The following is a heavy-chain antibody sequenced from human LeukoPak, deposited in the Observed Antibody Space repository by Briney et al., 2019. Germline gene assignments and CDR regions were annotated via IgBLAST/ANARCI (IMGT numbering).Heavy chain of an antibody. CDR3: ARLTVTYYFDY. CDR1: GFTVSSNY. D-gene: IGHD4-17*01. J-gene: IGHJ4*02. CDR2: TYSGGTT. V-gene: IGHV3-53*01. Sequence: GGSLRLSCAASGFTVSSNYMSWVRQAPGKGLEWVSVTYSGGTTYYADSVKGRFTISRDNSKNTLYLQMSSLRAEDTAVYYCARLTVTYYFDYWGQGTLVTVSS.